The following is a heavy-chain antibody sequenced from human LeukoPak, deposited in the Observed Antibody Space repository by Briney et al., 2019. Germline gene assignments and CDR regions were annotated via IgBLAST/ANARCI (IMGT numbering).Heavy chain of an antibody. J-gene: IGHJ4*02. V-gene: IGHV3-43*01. CDR3: ARKGYYYGSGSIDY. Sequence: GGSLRLSCAASKFTFDDYTMHWVRQAPGKGLEWVSLISWDGGSTYYADSVKGRFTISRDNSKNTLYLQMGSLRAEDMAVYYCARKGYYYGSGSIDYWGQGTLVTVSS. CDR2: ISWDGGST. D-gene: IGHD3-10*01. CDR1: KFTFDDYT.